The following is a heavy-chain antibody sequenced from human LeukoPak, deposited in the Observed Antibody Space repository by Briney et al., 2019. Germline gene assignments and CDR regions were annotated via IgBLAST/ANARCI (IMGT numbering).Heavy chain of an antibody. D-gene: IGHD3-3*01. V-gene: IGHV4-31*03. CDR1: GGSLSSGGYY. Sequence: PSETLSLTCTVSGGSLSSGGYYWSWIRQHPGTGLEWLGYIYYSGSTYYNPSLKSRVTISVDTSKNQFSLKLSSVTAADAAVYYCARGLYDFWSGYSNWFDPWGQGTLVTVSS. J-gene: IGHJ5*02. CDR3: ARGLYDFWSGYSNWFDP. CDR2: IYYSGST.